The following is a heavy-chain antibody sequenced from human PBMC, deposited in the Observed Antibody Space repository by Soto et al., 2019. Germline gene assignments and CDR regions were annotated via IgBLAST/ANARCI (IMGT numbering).Heavy chain of an antibody. CDR2: IYYSGST. CDR3: ARRVVITYRYYFVY. D-gene: IGHD3-22*01. CDR1: GGSISSYY. V-gene: IGHV4-59*01. J-gene: IGHJ4*01. Sequence: PSETLSLTCTVSGGSISSYYWSWIRQPPGKGLEWIGYIYYSGSTNYNPSLKSRVTISVDTSKNQFSLKLSSVTAADTAVYYCARRVVITYRYYFVYWGPGALVAVSS.